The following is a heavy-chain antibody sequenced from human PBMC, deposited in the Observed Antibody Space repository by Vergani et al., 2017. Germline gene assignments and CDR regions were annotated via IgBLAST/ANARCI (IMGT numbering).Heavy chain of an antibody. D-gene: IGHD1-26*01. J-gene: IGHJ5*02. CDR1: GYTFTSYY. V-gene: IGHV1-46*01. Sequence: QVQLVQSGAEVKKPGASVKVSCKASGYTFTSYYMHWVRQAPGQGLEWMGIINPSGGSTSYAQKFQGRVTMTRDTATSTVYMELSSLRSEDTAVYYCARDRSGKNWFDPWGQGTLVTVSS. CDR2: INPSGGST. CDR3: ARDRSGKNWFDP.